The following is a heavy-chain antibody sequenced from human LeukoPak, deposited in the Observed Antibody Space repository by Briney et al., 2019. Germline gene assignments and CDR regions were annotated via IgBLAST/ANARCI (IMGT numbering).Heavy chain of an antibody. V-gene: IGHV4-34*01. J-gene: IGHJ6*02. Sequence: SETLSLTCAVYGGSFSGYYWSWIRRPPGKGLEWIGEINHSGSTNYNPSLKSRVTISVDTSKNQFSLKLSSVTAADTAVYYCAREGCSGGSCYPLTYYYYYYGMDVWGQGTTVTVSS. CDR2: INHSGST. CDR3: AREGCSGGSCYPLTYYYYYYGMDV. D-gene: IGHD2-15*01. CDR1: GGSFSGYY.